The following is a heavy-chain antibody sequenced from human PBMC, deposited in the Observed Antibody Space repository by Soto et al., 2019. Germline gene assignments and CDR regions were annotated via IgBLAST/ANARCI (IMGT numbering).Heavy chain of an antibody. CDR1: GFVFTSAW. Sequence: EVQLVESRGGSVQPGGSLRLTCAASGFVFTSAWMTWVRQAPGKGLEWVGRIKSRTSGETRDYAAPVKGRFTISRDDPKRTAYLQMNSLGTEDTATYYCVTDVASSGKSARDYWGQGTLVTVSS. CDR2: IKSRTSGETR. V-gene: IGHV3-15*01. D-gene: IGHD3-10*01. CDR3: VTDVASSGKSARDY. J-gene: IGHJ4*02.